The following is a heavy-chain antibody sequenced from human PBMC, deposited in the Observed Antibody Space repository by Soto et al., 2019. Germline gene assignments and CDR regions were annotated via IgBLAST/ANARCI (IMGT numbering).Heavy chain of an antibody. CDR3: ARGGQWLVRGNFDY. V-gene: IGHV4-34*01. J-gene: IGHJ4*02. D-gene: IGHD6-19*01. Sequence: QVQLQQWGAGLLKPSETLSLTCAVYGGSFSGYYWSWIRQPPGKGLEWIGEINHSGSTNYNPSLKSRGTISVDTSKNQFSLKLSSVTAADTAVYYCARGGQWLVRGNFDYWGQGTLVTVSS. CDR1: GGSFSGYY. CDR2: INHSGST.